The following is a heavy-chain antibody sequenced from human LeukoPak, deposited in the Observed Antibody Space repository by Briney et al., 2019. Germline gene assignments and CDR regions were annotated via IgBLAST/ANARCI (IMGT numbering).Heavy chain of an antibody. CDR1: GFTFSSNS. V-gene: IGHV3-21*01. CDR3: ARDIIPKYNWNDGGAFDI. Sequence: GGSLRLSCAASGFTFSSNSMNWVRQAPGKGLEWASSITSSSYIYYADSVKGRFTISRDNAKNSLYLQMNSLRAEDTAVYYCARDIIPKYNWNDGGAFDIWGQGTMVIVSS. CDR2: ITSSSYI. J-gene: IGHJ3*02. D-gene: IGHD1-20*01.